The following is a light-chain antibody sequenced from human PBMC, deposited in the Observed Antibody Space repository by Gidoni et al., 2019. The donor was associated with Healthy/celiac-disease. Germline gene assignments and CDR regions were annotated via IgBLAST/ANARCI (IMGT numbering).Light chain of an antibody. Sequence: DIGLTHSPGTLSLSPAERATLTCRASQSVNSSYLAWYQQKPGQAPRLLIYCASSKAAGIPDRFSSSGAWTDFTLTISSLEPEDFAVSYCQQYYGSPMFTFGQGTKLEIK. CDR2: CAS. CDR1: QSVNSSY. V-gene: IGKV3-20*01. J-gene: IGKJ2*01. CDR3: QQYYGSPMFT.